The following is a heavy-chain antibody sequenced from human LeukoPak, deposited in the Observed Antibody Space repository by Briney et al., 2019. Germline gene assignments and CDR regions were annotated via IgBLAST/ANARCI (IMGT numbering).Heavy chain of an antibody. J-gene: IGHJ4*02. CDR3: ARGSLLWFGLSDY. CDR2: MNPNSGNT. CDR1: GYTFTSYD. D-gene: IGHD3-10*01. Sequence: GASVKVSCKASGYTFTSYDINWVRQATGQGLEWMGWMNPNSGNTGYPQKFQGRVTMTRNTSISTANMELSSLRSEDTAVYYCARGSLLWFGLSDYWGQGTLVTVSP. V-gene: IGHV1-8*01.